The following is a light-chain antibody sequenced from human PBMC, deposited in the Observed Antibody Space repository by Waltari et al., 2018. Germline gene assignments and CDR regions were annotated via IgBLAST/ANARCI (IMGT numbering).Light chain of an antibody. CDR1: SSDVGSFNL. CDR2: DGS. V-gene: IGLV2-23*01. CDR3: CSFARSSSSWV. J-gene: IGLJ3*02. Sequence: QSALTQPASVSGSPGQSIPISCTGTSSDVGSFNLVSWYHQPPGQAPTVLIYDGSKRPSVVSIRFYGFKSGYTASLTISGLQAEDEADYYCCSFARSSSSWVFGGGTKLTVL.